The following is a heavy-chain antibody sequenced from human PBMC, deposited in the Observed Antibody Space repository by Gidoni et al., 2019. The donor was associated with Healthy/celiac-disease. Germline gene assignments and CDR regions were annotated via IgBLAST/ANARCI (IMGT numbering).Heavy chain of an antibody. CDR1: GFPFSSYG. J-gene: IGHJ3*02. V-gene: IGHV3-30*18. Sequence: QVQLVESGGGVVQPGRSLRLSCAASGFPFSSYGMHWVRQAPGKGLEWVAVISYDGSNKYYADSVKGRFTISRDNSKNTLYLQMNSLRAEDTAVYYCAKGKRTQWLLWYDAFDIWGQGTMVTVSS. CDR3: AKGKRTQWLLWYDAFDI. D-gene: IGHD5-12*01. CDR2: ISYDGSNK.